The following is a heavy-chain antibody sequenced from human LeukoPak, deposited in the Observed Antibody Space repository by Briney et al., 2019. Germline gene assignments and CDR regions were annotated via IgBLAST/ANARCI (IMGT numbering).Heavy chain of an antibody. J-gene: IGHJ4*01. CDR3: AMDHYGSGSYKAYFDY. CDR2: VYSSGAT. V-gene: IGHV4-4*07. Sequence: PSETLSLTCTVSDASVTTYSWSWLRQPAGKGLEWIGRVYSSGATKYNPSLKSRVTISADTSKNQFSLKLPSVTAAGTAVYYCAMDHYGSGSYKAYFDYWGHGIQVTVSS. CDR1: DASVTTYS. D-gene: IGHD3-10*01.